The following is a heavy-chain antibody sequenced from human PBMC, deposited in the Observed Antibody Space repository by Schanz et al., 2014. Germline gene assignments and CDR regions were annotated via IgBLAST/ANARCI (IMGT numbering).Heavy chain of an antibody. CDR1: GFTFSDYY. J-gene: IGHJ6*02. Sequence: VQLLESGGGLVKPGGSLRLSCAASGFTFSDYYMSWIRQHPGKGLEWIGYIYDSGNTYYNPSLKSRVTMSIDTSENQFSLNLRSVTGADTAVYYCARLVGPSFYYGMDVWGQGTTVTVSS. D-gene: IGHD2-15*01. CDR3: ARLVGPSFYYGMDV. V-gene: IGHV4-31*02. CDR2: IYDSGNT.